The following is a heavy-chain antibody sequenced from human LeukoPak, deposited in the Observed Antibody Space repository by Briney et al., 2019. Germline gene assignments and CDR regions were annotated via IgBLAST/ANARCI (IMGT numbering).Heavy chain of an antibody. CDR3: ARDPLTTVTTRARNWFDP. Sequence: ASVKVSCKASXXXXTXXXXXXVXXXXXQXXXXMXXXXXYNGNXNYAQKLQGRVTMTTDTSTSTAYMELRSLRSDDTAVYYCARDPLTTVTTRARNWFDPWGQGTLVTVSS. V-gene: IGHV1-18*01. CDR2: XXXYNGNX. CDR1: XXXXTXXX. D-gene: IGHD4-17*01. J-gene: IGHJ5*02.